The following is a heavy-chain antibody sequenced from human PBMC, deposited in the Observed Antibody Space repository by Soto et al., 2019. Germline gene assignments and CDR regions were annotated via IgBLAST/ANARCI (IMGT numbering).Heavy chain of an antibody. D-gene: IGHD2-15*01. Sequence: PSETLTLTCTVSGGSLSSSSYYWGWIRKPPGKGLEWIGSIYSTGSTYYNPSLKSRVTIAVDTAKNQFSLKQSSVTAADTAGYYCARHPVVTPGYYFDYGGQGTLVTVSS. J-gene: IGHJ4*02. CDR1: GGSLSSSSYY. CDR3: ARHPVVTPGYYFDY. CDR2: IYSTGST. V-gene: IGHV4-39*01.